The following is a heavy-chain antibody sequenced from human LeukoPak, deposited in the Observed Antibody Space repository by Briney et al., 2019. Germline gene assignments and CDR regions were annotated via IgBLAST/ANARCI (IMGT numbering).Heavy chain of an antibody. CDR1: GFTFSTYA. D-gene: IGHD3-10*01. J-gene: IGHJ4*02. Sequence: GGSLRLSCGASGFTFSTYAMSWVRQAPGRGLEWVSGISGGGVTYYADSVKGRFIISRDTSKNTLYLQLNSLRAEDTAVYYCAKRHYGSGSYNNPAPFDYWGQGTLVTVSS. CDR2: ISGGGVT. V-gene: IGHV3-23*01. CDR3: AKRHYGSGSYNNPAPFDY.